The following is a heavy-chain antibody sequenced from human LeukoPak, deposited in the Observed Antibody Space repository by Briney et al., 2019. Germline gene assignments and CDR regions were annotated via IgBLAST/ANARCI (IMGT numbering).Heavy chain of an antibody. J-gene: IGHJ4*02. V-gene: IGHV4-30-2*01. CDR2: IYHSGST. CDR1: GGSISSGGYY. D-gene: IGHD6-6*01. CDR3: ARALLTHSSSSLYFDY. Sequence: SETLSLTCTVSGGSISSGGYYWSWIRQPPGKGLEWIGYIYHSGSTYYNPSLKSRVTISVDRSKNQFSLKLSSVTAADTAVYYCARALLTHSSSSLYFDYWGQGTLVTVSS.